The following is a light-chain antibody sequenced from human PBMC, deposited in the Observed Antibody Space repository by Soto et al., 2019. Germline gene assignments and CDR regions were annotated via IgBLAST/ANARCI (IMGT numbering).Light chain of an antibody. CDR1: QSISGN. J-gene: IGKJ1*01. V-gene: IGKV3-15*01. CDR3: QQYNNWPRT. Sequence: EIVMTQSPGTLSVSPGERVTLSCRASQSISGNLAWYQQKPGQAPRLLIYGPSTRATGIPARFSGSGSGTEFILTISSLQSEDFAVYYCQQYNNWPRTFGQGTKVEVK. CDR2: GPS.